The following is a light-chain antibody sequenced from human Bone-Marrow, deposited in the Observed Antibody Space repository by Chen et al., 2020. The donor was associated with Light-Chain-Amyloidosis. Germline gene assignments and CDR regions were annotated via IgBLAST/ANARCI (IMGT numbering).Light chain of an antibody. J-gene: IGKJ1*01. V-gene: IGKV3-15*01. CDR3: QQSDDWPPWT. CDR2: GAS. Sequence: EVVMTQSPVTLSMSPGERATLSCRASQSIGTNLAWYQQKPGQAPRLLIYGASTRATCIPARFSGSGSWTEFTLTISSLQSEDFAVYYCQQSDDWPPWTFGQGTKVEIK. CDR1: QSIGTN.